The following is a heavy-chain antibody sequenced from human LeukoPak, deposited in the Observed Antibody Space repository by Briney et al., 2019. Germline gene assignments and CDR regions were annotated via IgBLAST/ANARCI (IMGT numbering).Heavy chain of an antibody. CDR3: FDY. V-gene: IGHV4-59*01. J-gene: IGHJ4*02. D-gene: IGHD3-10*01. CDR1: SGSITNYY. CDR2: IYSRGNT. Sequence: LETLSLTCTVSSGSITNYYWNWFRQPPGKTLEWIGWIYSRGNTNYNPSLRSRVTVSVDMSRNQFSLRLTSVTAADTAVFGWFDYWGLGALVTISS.